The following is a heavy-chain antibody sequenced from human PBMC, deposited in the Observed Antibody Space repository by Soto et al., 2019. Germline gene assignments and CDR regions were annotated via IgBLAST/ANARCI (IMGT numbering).Heavy chain of an antibody. Sequence: SEIVCDTCTVADGSIGGFYWSWIRQAPGKGLDWIGNIHYIGSTKYNASLKSRVTISVDTSRNQFFLKLTSVTAADTAVFCCARGILFCDQYFALWGQGTLGSVAS. CDR1: DGSIGGFY. CDR3: ARGILFCDQYFAL. D-gene: IGHD1-20*01. J-gene: IGHJ1*01. V-gene: IGHV4-59*01. CDR2: IHYIGST.